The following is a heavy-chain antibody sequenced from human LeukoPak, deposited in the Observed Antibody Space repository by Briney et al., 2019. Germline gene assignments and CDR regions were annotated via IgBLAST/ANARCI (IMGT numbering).Heavy chain of an antibody. CDR3: AREKYGDYVPNTLDV. CDR1: GGSISSYS. CDR2: IYYTGST. D-gene: IGHD4-17*01. J-gene: IGHJ3*01. Sequence: SETLSLTCTVSGGSISSYSWSWIRQPPGKGLEWIGYIYYTGSTNYNPSLTSRVAISVNTSNNQFTLKLSSLNAADTAVYYCAREKYGDYVPNTLDVWGQGAMVTVSS. V-gene: IGHV4-59*01.